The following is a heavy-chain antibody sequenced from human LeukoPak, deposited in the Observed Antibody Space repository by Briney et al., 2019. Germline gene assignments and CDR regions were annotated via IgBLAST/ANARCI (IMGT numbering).Heavy chain of an antibody. Sequence: PGGSLRLSCAASGFTFSSYSMNWVRQAPGKGLEWVSSISSSSSYIYYADSVKGRFTISRDNAKNSLYLQMNSLRAEDTAVYYCARDLPLVGAPEGAFDIWGQGTMVTVSS. CDR2: ISSSSSYI. CDR3: ARDLPLVGAPEGAFDI. D-gene: IGHD1-26*01. V-gene: IGHV3-21*01. J-gene: IGHJ3*02. CDR1: GFTFSSYS.